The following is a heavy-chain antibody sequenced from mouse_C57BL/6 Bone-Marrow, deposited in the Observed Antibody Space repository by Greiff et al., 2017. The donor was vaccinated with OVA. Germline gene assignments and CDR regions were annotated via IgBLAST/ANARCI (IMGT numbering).Heavy chain of an antibody. Sequence: EVQVVESGGGLVKPGGSLKLSCAASGFTFSSYAMSWVRQTPEKRLEWVATISDGGSYTYYPDNVKGRFTISRDNAKNNLYLQMSHLKSEDTAMYYCARDLGYAMDYWGQGTSVTVSS. D-gene: IGHD4-1*01. CDR2: ISDGGSYT. J-gene: IGHJ4*01. CDR1: GFTFSSYA. CDR3: ARDLGYAMDY. V-gene: IGHV5-4*01.